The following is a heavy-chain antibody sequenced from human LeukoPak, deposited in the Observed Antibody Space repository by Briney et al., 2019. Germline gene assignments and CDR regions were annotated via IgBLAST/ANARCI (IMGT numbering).Heavy chain of an antibody. D-gene: IGHD3-10*01. CDR1: KFTFSSYE. V-gene: IGHV3-48*03. J-gene: IGHJ5*02. CDR2: ISDSGSII. CDR3: ARSGLKSKGWFDP. Sequence: GGSLRLSCTASKFTFSSYEMNWVRQAPGKGLEWVSYISDSGSIIYYADSVKGRFTISRDNSKNTLYLQMNSLRAEDTAVYYCARSGLKSKGWFDPWGQGTLVTVSS.